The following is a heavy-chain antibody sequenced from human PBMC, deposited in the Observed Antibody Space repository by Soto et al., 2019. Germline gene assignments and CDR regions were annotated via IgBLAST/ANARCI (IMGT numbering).Heavy chain of an antibody. CDR2: LNTDGTTT. J-gene: IGHJ4*02. D-gene: IGHD3-16*01. V-gene: IGHV3-74*01. Sequence: LVESGGGLVKTGGSISLSCAASGFTFNKYWMNWVRQAPGKGLVWVSRLNTDGTTTDYADSVKGRFTIYRDNARNTLFLQMHNLRAEDTALYYCGRDLGGVGSYWGQGTLVTVSS. CDR1: GFTFNKYW. CDR3: GRDLGGVGSY.